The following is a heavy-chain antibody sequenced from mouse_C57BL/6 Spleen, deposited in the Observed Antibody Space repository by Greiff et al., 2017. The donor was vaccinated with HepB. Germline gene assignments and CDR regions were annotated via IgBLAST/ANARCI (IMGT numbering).Heavy chain of an antibody. V-gene: IGHV1-66*01. CDR3: ARPAHYDYDGAFDY. CDR2: IYPGSGNT. CDR1: GYSFTSYY. J-gene: IGHJ2*01. Sequence: VQLQQSGPELVKPGASVKISCKSSGYSFTSYYLHWVKQRPGQGLEWIGWIYPGSGNTKYNEKFKGKATLTADTSSSTAYMQLSSLTSEDSAVYYCARPAHYDYDGAFDYWGQGTTLTVSS. D-gene: IGHD2-4*01.